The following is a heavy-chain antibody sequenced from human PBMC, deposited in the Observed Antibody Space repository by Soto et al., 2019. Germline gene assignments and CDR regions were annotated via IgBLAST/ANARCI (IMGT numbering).Heavy chain of an antibody. CDR1: GIVLNDHW. J-gene: IGHJ4*02. Sequence: QPGGSLRLSCVATGIVLNDHWLSWVRQAPGRGLEGLANIKQDGSEQYYVDSVKGRSTISRDHAKNSVFLQMNSLRADDTAVYYCSTLSSTWPTRADYWGPGTLGTVPS. CDR3: STLSSTWPTRADY. D-gene: IGHD6-13*01. V-gene: IGHV3-7*03. CDR2: IKQDGSEQ.